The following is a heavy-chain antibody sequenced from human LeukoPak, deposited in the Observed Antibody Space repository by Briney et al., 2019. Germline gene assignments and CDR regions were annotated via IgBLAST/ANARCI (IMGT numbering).Heavy chain of an antibody. CDR3: ARGYYYDGSGYYGLALDY. CDR1: GGSFSGYY. Sequence: SETLSLTCAVYGGSFSGYYWSWIRQPPGKGLEWIGEINHSGSTNYNPSLKSRVTISVDTSKNQFSLKLSSVTAADTAVYYCARGYYYDGSGYYGLALDYWGQGTLVTVSS. V-gene: IGHV4-34*01. D-gene: IGHD3-22*01. J-gene: IGHJ4*02. CDR2: INHSGST.